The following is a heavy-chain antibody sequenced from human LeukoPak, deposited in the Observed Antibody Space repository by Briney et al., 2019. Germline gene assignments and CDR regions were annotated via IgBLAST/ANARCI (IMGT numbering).Heavy chain of an antibody. CDR1: GDSISSSNSY. J-gene: IGHJ4*02. CDR3: ARQTGSGLIILP. Sequence: SETLSLTCTVSGDSISSSNSYWGWNRQPPGKGLEWIGSIYYSGNTYYNASLKSRVTISVDTSKNQFSLKLTSVTAADTAVYYCARQTGSGLIILPGGQGTLVTVSS. V-gene: IGHV4-39*01. CDR2: IYYSGNT. D-gene: IGHD3/OR15-3a*01.